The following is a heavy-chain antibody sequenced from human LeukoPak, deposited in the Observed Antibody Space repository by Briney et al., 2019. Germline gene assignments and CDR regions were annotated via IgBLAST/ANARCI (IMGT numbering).Heavy chain of an antibody. CDR2: IKQDGSEK. J-gene: IGHJ6*02. CDR3: ATRGFYGDHGVNYYYGMDV. Sequence: GGSLRLSCTASGFTFSSYWMSWVRQAPGKGLEWVANIKQDGSEKSYVDSVRGRFTISRDNAKNSLYLQMNSLRAEDTAVYYCATRGFYGDHGVNYYYGMDVWGQGTTVTVSS. V-gene: IGHV3-7*01. CDR1: GFTFSSYW. D-gene: IGHD4-17*01.